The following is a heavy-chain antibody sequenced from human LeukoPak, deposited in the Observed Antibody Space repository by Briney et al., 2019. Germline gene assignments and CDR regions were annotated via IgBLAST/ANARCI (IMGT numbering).Heavy chain of an antibody. J-gene: IGHJ6*02. CDR1: GFTFSSYW. Sequence: QSVGSLRLSCVASGFTFSSYWMHWVRQAPGKGLEWVANIKQDGSEKYYVDSVKGRFTISRDNAENSLYLQMNTLRAEDTAMYYCARALDVWGQGTTVTVSS. V-gene: IGHV3-7*01. CDR2: IKQDGSEK. CDR3: ARALDV.